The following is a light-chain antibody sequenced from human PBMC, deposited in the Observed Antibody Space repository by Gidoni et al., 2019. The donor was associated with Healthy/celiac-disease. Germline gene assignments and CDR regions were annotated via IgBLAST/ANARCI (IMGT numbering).Light chain of an antibody. J-gene: IGKJ4*01. CDR2: GAS. V-gene: IGKV3D-15*01. CDR3: QQYNNWPPST. CDR1: QSVSSN. Sequence: EIAMTQSPATLSVSPGERATLSCRASQSVSSNLAWYQQKPGQAPRLLIYGASTRATGIPARFSGSGSGTEITLTISSLQSEDFAVYYCQQYNNWPPSTFGGGTKVEIK.